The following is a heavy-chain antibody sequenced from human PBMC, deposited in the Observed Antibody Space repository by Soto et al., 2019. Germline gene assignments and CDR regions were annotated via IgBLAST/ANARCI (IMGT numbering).Heavy chain of an antibody. CDR1: GYTFTSYA. Sequence: ASVKVSCKASGYTFTSYAMHWVRQAPGQRLEWMGWINAGNGNTKYSQKFQGRVTITRDTSASTAYMELSSLRSEDTAVYYCARNLMFYDFWPVFYMAYYFDYGGKEPLATVPS. D-gene: IGHD3-3*01. J-gene: IGHJ4*02. V-gene: IGHV1-3*01. CDR3: ARNLMFYDFWPVFYMAYYFDY. CDR2: INAGNGNT.